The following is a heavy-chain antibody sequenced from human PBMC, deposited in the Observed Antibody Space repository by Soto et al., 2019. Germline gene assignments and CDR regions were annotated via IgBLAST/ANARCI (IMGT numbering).Heavy chain of an antibody. D-gene: IGHD6-19*01. CDR3: AHSDIGSGCSTKNFDY. V-gene: IGHV2-5*02. Sequence: QITLKESGPTLVKPTQTLTLTCTFSACSLSTSGLGVCWIRQPPGTALEWLALIYWDDDKRYSPSLKSRLTITKDTSKNPVVLTMTNMDPVDTATYYCAHSDIGSGCSTKNFDYWGQGTLVTVSS. CDR2: IYWDDDK. J-gene: IGHJ4*02. CDR1: ACSLSTSGLG.